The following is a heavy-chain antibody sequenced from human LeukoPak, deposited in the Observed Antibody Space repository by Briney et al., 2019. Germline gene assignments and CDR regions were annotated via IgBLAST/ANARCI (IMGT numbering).Heavy chain of an antibody. Sequence: SETLSLTCTVSGGSISSGDYYWSWIRQPPGKGLEWIGYIYYSGSTYYNPSLKSRVTISVDTSKNQFSLKLSSVTAADAAVYYSARGRYYYGMDVWGQGTTVTVSS. J-gene: IGHJ6*02. V-gene: IGHV4-30-4*01. CDR3: ARGRYYYGMDV. CDR2: IYYSGST. CDR1: GGSISSGDYY.